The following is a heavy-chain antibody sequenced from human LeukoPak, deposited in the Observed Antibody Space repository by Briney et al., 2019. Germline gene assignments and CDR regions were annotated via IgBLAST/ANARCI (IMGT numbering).Heavy chain of an antibody. CDR2: NNPGDSDT. D-gene: IGHD3-3*01. Sequence: GESLKISCKGSGYSFTTYWIGWVRQTPGKGLEWMGINNPGDSDTIYSPSFQGQVIISADKSINTAYLQWSSLKASDTAIYYCARVSKGERFLEWLSYFDCWGQGTLVTVSS. J-gene: IGHJ4*02. CDR1: GYSFTTYW. V-gene: IGHV5-51*01. CDR3: ARVSKGERFLEWLSYFDC.